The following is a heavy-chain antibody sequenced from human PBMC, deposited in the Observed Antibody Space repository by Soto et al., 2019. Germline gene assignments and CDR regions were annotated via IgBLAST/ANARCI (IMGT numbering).Heavy chain of an antibody. CDR1: GYTFTSYY. V-gene: IGHV1-46*03. J-gene: IGHJ5*02. CDR2: INPSGGST. D-gene: IGHD3-10*01. CDR3: ARGVGITMVRGVIIGWFDP. Sequence: ASVKVSCKASGYTFTSYYMHWVRQAPGQGLEWMGIINPSGGSTSYAQKFQGRVTMTRDTSTSTVYMELSSLRSEDTAVYYCARGVGITMVRGVIIGWFDPWGQGTLVTVSS.